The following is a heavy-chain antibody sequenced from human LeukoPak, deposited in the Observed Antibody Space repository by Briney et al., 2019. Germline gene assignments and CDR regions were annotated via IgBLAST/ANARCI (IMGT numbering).Heavy chain of an antibody. J-gene: IGHJ6*02. CDR3: ARPVWSYTYYGMDV. CDR2: IKQDGSKK. V-gene: IGHV3-7*03. CDR1: GFPFSSYW. Sequence: GGSLRLSCVASGFPFSSYWMTWVRQAPGKGLEWVANIKQDGSKKSYVDPVKGRFTISRDNAKNSLYLQMNSLRAEDTAVYYCARPVWSYTYYGMDVWGQGTTVTVSS. D-gene: IGHD3-3*01.